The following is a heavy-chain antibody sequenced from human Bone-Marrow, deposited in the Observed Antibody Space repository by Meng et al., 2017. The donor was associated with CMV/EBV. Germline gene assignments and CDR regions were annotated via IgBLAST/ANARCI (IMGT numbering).Heavy chain of an antibody. CDR1: GFTFSSYS. J-gene: IGHJ4*02. Sequence: GESLRLSCAASGFTFSSYSMNWVRQAPGKGLEWVAVISYDGSNKYYADSVKGRFTISRDNSKNTLYLQMNSLRAEDTAVYYCARDRRRWELLFEYWGQGTLVTVSS. CDR2: ISYDGSNK. V-gene: IGHV3-30*03. CDR3: ARDRRRWELLFEY. D-gene: IGHD1-26*01.